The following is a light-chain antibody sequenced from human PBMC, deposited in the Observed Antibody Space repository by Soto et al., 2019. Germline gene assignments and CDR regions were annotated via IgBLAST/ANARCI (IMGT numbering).Light chain of an antibody. CDR1: QNLLYSNGYNY. CDR2: LGS. V-gene: IGKV2-28*01. Sequence: IVMTQSPLSLPVIPGEPASFSCRSSQNLLYSNGYNYVDWYVQKPGQSPQLLIYLGSIRASGVSDRFSGGGSGTDFTLTISRVEADDGGVYYCMQALETPLTFGGGTKVEIK. J-gene: IGKJ4*01. CDR3: MQALETPLT.